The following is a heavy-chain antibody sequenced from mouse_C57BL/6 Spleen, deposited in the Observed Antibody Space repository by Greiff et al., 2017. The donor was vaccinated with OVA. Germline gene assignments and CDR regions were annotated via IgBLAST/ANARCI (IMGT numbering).Heavy chain of an antibody. CDR1: GYTFTSYW. CDR3: AREDYVPAAY. Sequence: QVQLQQPGAELVKPGASVKVSCKASGYTFTSYWMHWVKQRPGQGLEWIGMIHPSDSDTNYNQKFKGKATLTVDKSSSPAYMQLSSLTSEDSAVYYCAREDYVPAAYWGQGTLVTVSA. J-gene: IGHJ3*01. CDR2: IHPSDSDT. D-gene: IGHD5-5*01. V-gene: IGHV1-74*01.